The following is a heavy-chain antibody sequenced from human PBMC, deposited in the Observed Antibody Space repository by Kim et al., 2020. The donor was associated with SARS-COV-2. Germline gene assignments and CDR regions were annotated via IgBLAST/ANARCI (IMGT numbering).Heavy chain of an antibody. CDR1: GYTFTGYS. J-gene: IGHJ4*02. Sequence: ASVKVSCKASGYTFTGYSISWVRQAPGQGLEWMGWIIPYNGKTNYAENLQGRVTMTSDTSTSTAYMELRSLRSDDTAVYFCARFRGNWNYLDNYWGQGTLVTVSS. CDR2: IIPYNGKT. CDR3: ARFRGNWNYLDNY. D-gene: IGHD1-7*01. V-gene: IGHV1-18*01.